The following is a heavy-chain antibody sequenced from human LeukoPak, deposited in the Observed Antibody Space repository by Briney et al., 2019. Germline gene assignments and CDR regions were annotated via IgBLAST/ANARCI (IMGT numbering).Heavy chain of an antibody. Sequence: GASVKVSCKASGYTFTSYGISWVRQAPGQGLELMGWISAYNGNTNYAQKLQGRVTMTKDTSTSTAYMELRSLRSDDTAVYYCAREGPRYCGGGSCIRPNWFDPWGQGTLVTVSS. J-gene: IGHJ5*02. CDR3: AREGPRYCGGGSCIRPNWFDP. V-gene: IGHV1-18*04. CDR2: ISAYNGNT. D-gene: IGHD2-15*01. CDR1: GYTFTSYG.